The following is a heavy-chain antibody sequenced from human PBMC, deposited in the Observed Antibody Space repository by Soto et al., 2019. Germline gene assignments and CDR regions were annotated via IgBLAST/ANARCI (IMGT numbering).Heavy chain of an antibody. J-gene: IGHJ4*02. CDR3: ARTPPLGYFDY. CDR2: IYYIGST. V-gene: IGHV4-30-4*08. Sequence: SETLSLTCTVSGGSISSGGYYWSWIRQHPGKGLEWIGYIYYIGSTYYNPSLKSRVTISVDTSKNQFSLKLSSVTAADTAVYYCARTPPLGYFDYWGQGTLVTVSS. CDR1: GGSISSGGYY.